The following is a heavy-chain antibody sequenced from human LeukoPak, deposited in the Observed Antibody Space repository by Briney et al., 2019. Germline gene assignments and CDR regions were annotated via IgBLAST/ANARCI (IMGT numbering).Heavy chain of an antibody. D-gene: IGHD1-26*01. V-gene: IGHV3-74*01. CDR3: ARALGSYSDY. CDR1: GFTFSTSW. J-gene: IGHJ4*03. Sequence: GGSLRLSCAASGFTFSTSWMHWVRQAPGKGLVWVSRINSDGSRINYADSVKGRLTISRDNANNTLYLQMNSLRADDTAVYYCARALGSYSDYWGQGTLVTVSS. CDR2: INSDGSRI.